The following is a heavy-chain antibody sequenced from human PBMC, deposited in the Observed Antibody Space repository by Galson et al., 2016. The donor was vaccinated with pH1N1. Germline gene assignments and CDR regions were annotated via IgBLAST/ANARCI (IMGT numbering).Heavy chain of an antibody. V-gene: IGHV3-7*01. Sequence: WVRQAPGKGLAWVANIKGDASVKYGGVSVRGRFTISRDNTKNSMYLEMNNLRAEDTAVYYCATEAGGAYNIWGQGTRVTVSS. CDR2: IKGDASVK. J-gene: IGHJ3*02. CDR3: ATEAGGAYNI. D-gene: IGHD3-16*01.